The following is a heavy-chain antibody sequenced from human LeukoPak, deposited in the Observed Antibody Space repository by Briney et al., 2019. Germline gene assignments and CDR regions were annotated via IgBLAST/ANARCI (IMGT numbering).Heavy chain of an antibody. CDR3: ARVGATPLGHAFDY. J-gene: IGHJ4*02. CDR2: INHSGST. V-gene: IGHV4-34*01. D-gene: IGHD1-26*01. CDR1: GGSFSGYY. Sequence: SETLSLTCAVYGGSFSGYYWSWIRQPLGKGLEWIGEINHSGSTNYNPSLKSRVTISVDTSKNQFSLKLSSVTAADTAVYYCARVGATPLGHAFDYWGQGTLVTVSS.